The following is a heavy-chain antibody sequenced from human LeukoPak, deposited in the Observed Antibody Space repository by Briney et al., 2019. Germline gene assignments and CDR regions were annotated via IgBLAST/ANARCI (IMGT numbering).Heavy chain of an antibody. CDR3: ATNSGRFLRIY. D-gene: IGHD1-26*01. CDR2: ISSSGSTI. Sequence: GGSLRLSCAASGFTFSGSSTSWIRQAPGKGLEWVSYISSSGSTIYYADSVKGRFTTPRDNPKNSLYLQMNSLSAEDTAVYYCATNSGRFLRIYWGQGTRVTVPS. J-gene: IGHJ4*02. V-gene: IGHV3-11*01. CDR1: GFTFSGSS.